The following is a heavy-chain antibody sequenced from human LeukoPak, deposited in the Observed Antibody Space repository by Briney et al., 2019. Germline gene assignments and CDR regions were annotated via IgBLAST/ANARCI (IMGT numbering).Heavy chain of an antibody. CDR1: GFTFSSYE. CDR2: ISSSGSTI. J-gene: IGHJ3*02. V-gene: IGHV3-48*03. CDR3: ARDGGSSGPDAFDI. Sequence: QPGGSLRLSCAASGFTFSSYEMNWVRQAPGKGLEWVSYISSSGSTIYYADSVKGRFTISRDNGKNSLYLQMNGLRAEDTAVYYCARDGGSSGPDAFDIWGQGTMVTVSS. D-gene: IGHD3-22*01.